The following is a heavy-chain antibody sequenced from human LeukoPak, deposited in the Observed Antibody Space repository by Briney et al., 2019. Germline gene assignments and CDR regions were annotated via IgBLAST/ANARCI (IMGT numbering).Heavy chain of an antibody. Sequence: PSETLSLTCTVSGGSTSSNYWSWIRQPPGKGLEWIGYIYYSGSTSYNPSLKSRVTISVDTSKNQFSLNLSSVTAADTAVYYCARSPNRYYYDSSGYRSDAFDIWGQGTMVTVSS. D-gene: IGHD3-22*01. J-gene: IGHJ3*02. V-gene: IGHV4-59*01. CDR2: IYYSGST. CDR3: ARSPNRYYYDSSGYRSDAFDI. CDR1: GGSTSSNY.